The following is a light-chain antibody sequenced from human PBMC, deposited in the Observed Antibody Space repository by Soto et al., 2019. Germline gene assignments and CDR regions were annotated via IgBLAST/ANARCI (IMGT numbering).Light chain of an antibody. CDR1: SSDVGGYNY. CDR3: SSYTSSNTLI. J-gene: IGLJ2*01. Sequence: QSALTQPASVSVSPGQSITISCTGTSSDVGGYNYVSWFQQSPGKAPKVMIYEVTNRPSGVSNRFSGSKSCNTASLTISGLQAEDEADYYCSSYTSSNTLIFGGGTKLTVL. CDR2: EVT. V-gene: IGLV2-14*01.